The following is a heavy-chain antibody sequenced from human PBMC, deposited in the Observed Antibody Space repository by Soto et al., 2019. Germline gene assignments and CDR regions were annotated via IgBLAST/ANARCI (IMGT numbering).Heavy chain of an antibody. J-gene: IGHJ4*02. D-gene: IGHD6-25*01. CDR3: ARESGYGGNPRGSWFDY. CDR2: IYYSGST. Sequence: QVQLQESGPGLVKPSETLSLTCTVSGGSISSYYWSWIRQPPGKGLDWIGYIYYSGSTNYNPSLKSRVTISVDTSKNQFSLKLSSVTAADTAVYYCARESGYGGNPRGSWFDYWGQGTLVTVSS. CDR1: GGSISSYY. V-gene: IGHV4-59*01.